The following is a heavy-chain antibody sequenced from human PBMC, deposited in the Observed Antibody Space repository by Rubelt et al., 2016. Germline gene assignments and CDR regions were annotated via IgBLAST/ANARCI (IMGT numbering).Heavy chain of an antibody. CDR3: ARGYCSSANCLFNWFDP. CDR1: GYNFTTYG. CDR2: LITYIGNT. Sequence: QVQLVQSGAEVKKPGASVKVSCKASGYNFTTYGISWVRPAPGQGLERMDWLITYIGNTNHAQKLQGRVTMTTDTSTSTAYMELRSLRSDDTAMYFCARGYCSSANCLFNWFDPWGQGTLVTVSS. J-gene: IGHJ5*02. D-gene: IGHD2-2*01. V-gene: IGHV1-18*01.